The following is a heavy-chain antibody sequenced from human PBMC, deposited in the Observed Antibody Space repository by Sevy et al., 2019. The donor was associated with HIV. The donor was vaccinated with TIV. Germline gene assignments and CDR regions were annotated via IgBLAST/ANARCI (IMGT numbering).Heavy chain of an antibody. CDR2: IKQDGSEK. CDR1: GFTFSSYW. V-gene: IGHV3-7*01. J-gene: IGHJ2*01. D-gene: IGHD2-21*02. CDR3: ARDLYCGGDCPWYFDL. Sequence: GGSLRLSCAASGFTFSSYWMSWVRQAPGKGLEWVANIKQDGSEKYYVDSVKGRFTISRDNAKNSLYLQMNGLRAEDTAVYYCARDLYCGGDCPWYFDLWGRGTLVTVSS.